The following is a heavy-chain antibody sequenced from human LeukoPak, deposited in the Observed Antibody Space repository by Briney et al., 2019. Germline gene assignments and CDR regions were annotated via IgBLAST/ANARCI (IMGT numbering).Heavy chain of an antibody. Sequence: GRSLRLSCAASGFTFDDYAMHWVRQAPGKGLECVSSISSSSSYIYYADSVKGRFTISRDNAKNSLYLQMNSLRAEDTAVYYCARGSYGSGSYTFDYWGQGTLVTVSS. CDR1: GFTFDDYA. V-gene: IGHV3-21*01. CDR3: ARGSYGSGSYTFDY. CDR2: ISSSSSYI. J-gene: IGHJ4*02. D-gene: IGHD3-10*01.